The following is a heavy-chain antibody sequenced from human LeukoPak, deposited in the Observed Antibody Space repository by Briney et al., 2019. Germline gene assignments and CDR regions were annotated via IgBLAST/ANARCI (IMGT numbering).Heavy chain of an antibody. CDR1: GYTFTSFG. Sequence: ASVTVSCKASGYTFTSFGVSWVRQAPGQGLEWMGWISTYNGNTNYAQKLQGRVTMTTDTSTNTAYMELRSLRSDDTAVYYCARGPATRGVGATSYWGQGTLVTVSS. V-gene: IGHV1-18*01. J-gene: IGHJ4*02. CDR3: ARGPATRGVGATSY. D-gene: IGHD1-26*01. CDR2: ISTYNGNT.